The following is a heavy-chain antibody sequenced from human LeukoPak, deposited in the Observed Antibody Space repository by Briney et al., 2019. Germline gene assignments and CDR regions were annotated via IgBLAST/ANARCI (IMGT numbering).Heavy chain of an antibody. V-gene: IGHV3-74*01. J-gene: IGHJ4*02. Sequence: GGSLRLSCAASGFTFRTFWMHWVRQTPGKGLVWVSRSNSDGSITSYADAVKGRFTISRDNAKKSVYLQMNSLRAEDTAVYYCATRNNLEHWGQGILVIVSS. CDR3: ATRNNLEH. CDR1: GFTFRTFW. D-gene: IGHD1/OR15-1a*01. CDR2: SNSDGSIT.